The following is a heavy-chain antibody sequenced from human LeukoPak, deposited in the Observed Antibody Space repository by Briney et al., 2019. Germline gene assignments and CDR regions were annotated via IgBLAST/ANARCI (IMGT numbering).Heavy chain of an antibody. V-gene: IGHV3-48*03. Sequence: GGSLRLSCAASGFSFSSYEMNWVRQAPGKGLEWVSYIGSSGSTVYYADSVKGRFTVSRDNAKNSLYLRMNSLRDEDTAVYYCARDTLVYADSPDAFDIWGQGTMVTVSS. D-gene: IGHD4-17*01. CDR2: IGSSGSTV. J-gene: IGHJ3*02. CDR3: ARDTLVYADSPDAFDI. CDR1: GFSFSSYE.